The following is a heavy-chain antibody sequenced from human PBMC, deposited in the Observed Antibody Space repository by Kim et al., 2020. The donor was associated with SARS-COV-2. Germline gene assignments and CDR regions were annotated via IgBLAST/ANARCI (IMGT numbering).Heavy chain of an antibody. CDR3: ASIIIGTTLGYYFDY. Sequence: GGSLRLSCAASGFTVNNSYMSWVRQAPGKGLEWVSVIYSGGSTYYADSVKGRFTISRDNSKNTLYLHMNSLRAEDTAVYYCASIIIGTTLGYYFDYWGQG. CDR1: GFTVNNSY. V-gene: IGHV3-53*01. D-gene: IGHD1-20*01. J-gene: IGHJ4*02. CDR2: IYSGGST.